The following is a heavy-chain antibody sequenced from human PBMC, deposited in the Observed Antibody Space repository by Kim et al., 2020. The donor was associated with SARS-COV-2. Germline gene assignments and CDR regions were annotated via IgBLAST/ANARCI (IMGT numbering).Heavy chain of an antibody. D-gene: IGHD3-16*01. CDR1: SGSISSSSYY. V-gene: IGHV4-39*01. Sequence: SETLSLTCTVSSGSISSSSYYWAWIRQAPGKGLEWIGSIYSGGSTYYNLSLKSRITISVDTSQNQFFLRLASLTAADTAVYYFTIPNGNNYVSFFDYLG. J-gene: IGHJ4*03. CDR2: IYSGGST. CDR3: TIPNGNNYVSFFDY.